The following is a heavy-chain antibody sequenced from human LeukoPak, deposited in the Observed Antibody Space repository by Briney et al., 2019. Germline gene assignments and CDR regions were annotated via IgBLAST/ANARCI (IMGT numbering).Heavy chain of an antibody. D-gene: IGHD3-9*01. J-gene: IGHJ4*02. CDR3: ARGFDWLLSSYFDY. CDR1: GGSVSSGSYY. V-gene: IGHV4-61*01. CDR2: ISYSGST. Sequence: PSETLSLTCTVSGGSVSSGSYYWSWIRQPPGKGLEWIGYISYSGSTNYNPPLKSRVTISVDTSKNQFSLKLSSVTAADTAVYYCARGFDWLLSSYFDYWGQGTLVPVSS.